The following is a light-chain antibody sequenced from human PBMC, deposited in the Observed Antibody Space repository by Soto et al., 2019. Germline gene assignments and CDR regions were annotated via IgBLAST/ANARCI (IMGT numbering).Light chain of an antibody. CDR3: QQLHTYLLT. CDR2: AAS. Sequence: DIQLTQSPSFLSASIGDSVTITCRASQAIVTYLAWYQQKPGKAPNLLVYAASTLHSGVPARFSGSGSGTEFTLIITSLQPEDVATYYCQQLHTYLLTFGGGTKVQIK. J-gene: IGKJ4*01. CDR1: QAIVTY. V-gene: IGKV1-9*01.